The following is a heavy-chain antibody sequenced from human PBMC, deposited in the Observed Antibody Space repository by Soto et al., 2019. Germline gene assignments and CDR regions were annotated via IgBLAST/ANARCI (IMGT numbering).Heavy chain of an antibody. Sequence: SETLSLTCTVSGGSISTDNWWSWVRQPPGKGLEWIGETYHSGSTHYNPSLKSRVTISVDNSKNQFSLTLSSTTAADTGVYYCARAPRGNYGYPSYFDYWGQGTLVTVSS. CDR1: GGSISTDNW. D-gene: IGHD3-10*01. CDR3: ARAPRGNYGYPSYFDY. J-gene: IGHJ4*02. CDR2: TYHSGST. V-gene: IGHV4-4*02.